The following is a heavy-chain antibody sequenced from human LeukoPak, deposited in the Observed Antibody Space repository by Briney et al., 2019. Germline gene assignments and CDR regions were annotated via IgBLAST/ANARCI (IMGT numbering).Heavy chain of an antibody. CDR3: ARWYSSGWYTIDY. CDR1: GGSFSGYY. J-gene: IGHJ4*02. V-gene: IGHV4-34*01. Sequence: SETLSLTCAVYGGSFSGYYWSWIRQPPGKGLERIGEINHSGSTNYNPSLKSRVTISVDTSKNQFSLKLSSVTAADTAVYYCARWYSSGWYTIDYWGQGTLVTVSS. CDR2: INHSGST. D-gene: IGHD6-19*01.